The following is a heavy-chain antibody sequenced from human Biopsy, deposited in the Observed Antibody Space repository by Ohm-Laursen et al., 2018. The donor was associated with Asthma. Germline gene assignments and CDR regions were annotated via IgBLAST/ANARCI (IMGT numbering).Heavy chain of an antibody. V-gene: IGHV3-7*01. CDR3: AKDPRIYGDNVAGMDV. D-gene: IGHD4-17*01. CDR1: GFTFSSYS. CDR2: IKHDGSEK. Sequence: SLRLSCAASGFTFSSYSMNWVRQVPGQGLEWVANIKHDGSEKNHVDSLKGRFTISRDNAKNTLYLQMSSLRVEDTAVYYCAKDPRIYGDNVAGMDVWGQGTAVNVSS. J-gene: IGHJ6*02.